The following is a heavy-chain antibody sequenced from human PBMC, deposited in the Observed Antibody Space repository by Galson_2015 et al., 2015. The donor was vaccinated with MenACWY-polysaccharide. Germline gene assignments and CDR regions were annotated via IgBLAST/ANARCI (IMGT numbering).Heavy chain of an antibody. CDR1: GFSFCTYW. Sequence: SLRLSCAASGFSFCTYWMHWVRHAPGKGPVWVSRINADGSATGYADSVRGRFTISRDNAKNTLYLEMNSLRAEDTAVYYCTKAGAKYCSGSSCYFNWFDPWGQGTLVTVSS. CDR3: TKAGAKYCSGSSCYFNWFDP. V-gene: IGHV3-74*01. J-gene: IGHJ5*02. CDR2: INADGSAT. D-gene: IGHD2-15*01.